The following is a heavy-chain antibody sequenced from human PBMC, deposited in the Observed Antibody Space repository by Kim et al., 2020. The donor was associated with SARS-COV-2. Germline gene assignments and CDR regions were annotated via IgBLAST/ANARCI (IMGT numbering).Heavy chain of an antibody. CDR2: IYPGDSDT. V-gene: IGHV5-51*01. Sequence: GESLKISCKGSGYSFTSYWIGWVRQMPGKGLEWMGIIYPGDSDTRYSPSFQGQVTISADKSISTAYLQWSSLKASDTAMYYCASSKVGATTLDAFDIWGQGTMVTVSS. J-gene: IGHJ3*02. D-gene: IGHD1-26*01. CDR3: ASSKVGATTLDAFDI. CDR1: GYSFTSYW.